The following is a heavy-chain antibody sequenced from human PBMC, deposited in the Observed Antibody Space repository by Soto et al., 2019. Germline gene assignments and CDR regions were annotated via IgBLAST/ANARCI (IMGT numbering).Heavy chain of an antibody. CDR1: GFTCRIYA. Sequence: EVQLLESGGCLVQPGGSLRLSCAASGFTCRIYAMSWVRQVPGKGLEWVSNISDSADSAYYADSVKGRFTISRDNSKTTRYLQMNSLRAEYTAVYYCARPYGGKIGDALDLWGQGTTVTVSS. J-gene: IGHJ3*01. CDR3: ARPYGGKIGDALDL. D-gene: IGHD2-15*01. CDR2: ISDSADSA. V-gene: IGHV3-23*01.